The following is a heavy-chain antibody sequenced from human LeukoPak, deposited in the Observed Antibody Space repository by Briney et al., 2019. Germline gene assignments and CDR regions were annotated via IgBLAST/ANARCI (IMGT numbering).Heavy chain of an antibody. Sequence: ASVKVSCKASGYSFSAYYIHWVRQAPGQGLEWMGWINPNSGYTDYAQKFKGRVTMTRDTSISTAYMELGRLTADGTAVYYCARDWAYCADGVCAKDAFDIWGQGTVVTVSS. CDR1: GYSFSAYY. CDR3: ARDWAYCADGVCAKDAFDI. D-gene: IGHD2-8*01. V-gene: IGHV1-2*02. CDR2: INPNSGYT. J-gene: IGHJ3*02.